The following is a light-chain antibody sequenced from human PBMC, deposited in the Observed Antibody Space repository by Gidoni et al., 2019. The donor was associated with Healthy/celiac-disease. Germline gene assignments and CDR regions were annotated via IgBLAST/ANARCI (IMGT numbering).Light chain of an antibody. V-gene: IGLV2-11*01. CDR3: RSYAGSYVV. CDR1: SSDVGGYNY. CDR2: EDS. J-gene: IGLJ2*01. Sequence: QSALTQPRSVSGSPGQSVTISCTATSSDVGGYNYVSWYQQHPGKAPKLMIYEDSKRPSGVPERFSGSKSGNTASLTISGLQAEDEADYYCRSYAGSYVVFGGGTKLTVL.